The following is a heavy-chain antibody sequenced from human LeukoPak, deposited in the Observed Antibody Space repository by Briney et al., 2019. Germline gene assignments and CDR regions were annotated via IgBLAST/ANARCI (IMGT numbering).Heavy chain of an antibody. CDR2: ISYDGSNK. Sequence: GGSLRLSCVGSGFTFSRYWLNWVRQAPGKGLEWVAVISYDGSNKYYADSVKGRFTISRDNSKNTLYLQMNSLRAEDTAVYYCARDDSGSYFDYRGQGTLVTVSS. D-gene: IGHD1-26*01. V-gene: IGHV3-30-3*01. CDR1: GFTFSRYW. J-gene: IGHJ4*02. CDR3: ARDDSGSYFDY.